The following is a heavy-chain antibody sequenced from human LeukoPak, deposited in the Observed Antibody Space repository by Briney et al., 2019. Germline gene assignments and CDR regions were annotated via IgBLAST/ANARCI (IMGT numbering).Heavy chain of an antibody. V-gene: IGHV3-30*04. Sequence: GGSLRLSCAASGFTFSSYAMHWVRQAPGKGLEWVAVISYDGSNKHYADSVKGRFTISRDNSKNTLYLQMNSLRAEDTAVYYCARDRRYYDSSGYLDYWGQGTLVTVSS. D-gene: IGHD3-22*01. CDR1: GFTFSSYA. J-gene: IGHJ4*02. CDR2: ISYDGSNK. CDR3: ARDRRYYDSSGYLDY.